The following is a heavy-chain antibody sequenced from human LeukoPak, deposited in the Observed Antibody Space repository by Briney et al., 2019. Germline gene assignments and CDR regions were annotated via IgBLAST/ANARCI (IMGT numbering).Heavy chain of an antibody. CDR2: ISGSGDII. CDR1: GFSFSNSA. CDR3: AHTDSYYFDSGMVS. V-gene: IGHV3-23*01. D-gene: IGHD3-22*01. J-gene: IGHJ5*02. Sequence: GGSLRLSCVASGFSFSNSAMRWVRQAPGKGLEWVSAISGSGDIIYYADSVKGRFTISRENSKNTLYLQMNSLRAEDTAVYYCAHTDSYYFDSGMVSWGQGALVTVSS.